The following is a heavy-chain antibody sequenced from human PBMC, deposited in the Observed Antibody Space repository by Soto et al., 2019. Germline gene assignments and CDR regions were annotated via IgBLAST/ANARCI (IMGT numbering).Heavy chain of an antibody. V-gene: IGHV1-18*04. D-gene: IGHD6-13*01. Sequence: ASVKVSCKASGYTFTSYGISWVRQAPGQGLEWMGWISAYNGNTNYAQKLQGRVTMTTDTSTSTAYMELRSLRSDDTAVYYCARVGVAAAGYYYYGMDVWGQGXTVTVYS. CDR1: GYTFTSYG. CDR2: ISAYNGNT. CDR3: ARVGVAAAGYYYYGMDV. J-gene: IGHJ6*02.